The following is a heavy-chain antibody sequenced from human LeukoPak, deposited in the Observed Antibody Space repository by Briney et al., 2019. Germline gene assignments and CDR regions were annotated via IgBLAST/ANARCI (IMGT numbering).Heavy chain of an antibody. CDR2: INPSGGST. Sequence: ASVKVSCKASGYGFTSYQIHWVRQAPGQGLEWMGIINPSGGSTRYAQKFQARLTLTSDTSATTVYMELTNVRSDDTAVYYCARAVDYPTYSFDFWGHGSLVTFST. J-gene: IGHJ4*01. V-gene: IGHV1-46*01. CDR3: ARAVDYPTYSFDF. CDR1: GYGFTSYQ. D-gene: IGHD4/OR15-4a*01.